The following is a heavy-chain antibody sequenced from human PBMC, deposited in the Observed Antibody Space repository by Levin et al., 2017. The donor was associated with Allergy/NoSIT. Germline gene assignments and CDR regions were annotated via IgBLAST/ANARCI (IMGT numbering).Heavy chain of an antibody. J-gene: IGHJ4*02. CDR1: GGSFITSSYF. CDR2: IYYWCFP. V-gene: IGHV4-39*01. Sequence: SQTLSLTCTVSGGSFITSSYFWAWIRQPPGKGLEWLGSIYYWCFPFSPPSLPLRLTISIDTSTNQFSLKLRSVTAADTAVYYCARHTALLWFEELVFDSWGQGNLVAVSS. D-gene: IGHD3-10*01. CDR3: ARHTALLWFEELVFDS.